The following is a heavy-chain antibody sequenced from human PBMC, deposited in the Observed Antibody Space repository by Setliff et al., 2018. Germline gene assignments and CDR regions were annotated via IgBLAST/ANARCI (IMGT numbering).Heavy chain of an antibody. J-gene: IGHJ5*02. V-gene: IGHV1-2*06. Sequence: GASVKVSCKASGYTFTDYYIYWVRQAPGQGLQWMGRINPISGATDYAQKLQGRVTMTRDTSITTAYMELSSLRSDDTAMYYCARSVHGDYVRLRQNNWLDPWGQGTLVTVSS. CDR2: INPISGAT. CDR1: GYTFTDYY. CDR3: ARSVHGDYVRLRQNNWLDP. D-gene: IGHD4-17*01.